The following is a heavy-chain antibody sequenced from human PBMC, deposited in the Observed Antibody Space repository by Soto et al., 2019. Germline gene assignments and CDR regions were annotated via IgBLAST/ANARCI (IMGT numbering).Heavy chain of an antibody. CDR3: ARGSNTAMVKKFDY. D-gene: IGHD5-18*01. V-gene: IGHV4-31*03. J-gene: IGHJ4*02. Sequence: PSETLSLTCTVSGGSISSGGYYWSWIRQHPGKGLEWIGYIYYSGSTYYNPSLKSRVTISVYTSKNQFSLKLSSVTASDTVVYYCARGSNTAMVKKFDYWGQGTLVTVSS. CDR2: IYYSGST. CDR1: GGSISSGGYY.